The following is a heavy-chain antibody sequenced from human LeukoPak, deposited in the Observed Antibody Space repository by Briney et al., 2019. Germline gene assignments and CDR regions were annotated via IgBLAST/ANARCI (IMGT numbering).Heavy chain of an antibody. CDR1: GFTFSIYA. V-gene: IGHV3-30*02. CDR3: AKDQGPYSSPFH. CDR2: ILNDGSHK. J-gene: IGHJ4*02. Sequence: AGGSLRLSCAASGFTFSIYAIHWVRQAPGKGLEWVAFILNDGSHKSYADSVKGRFAISRDNFKNTLWLQMNSLRPEDSAVYYCAKDQGPYSSPFHWGQGNVVTVSS. D-gene: IGHD6-19*01.